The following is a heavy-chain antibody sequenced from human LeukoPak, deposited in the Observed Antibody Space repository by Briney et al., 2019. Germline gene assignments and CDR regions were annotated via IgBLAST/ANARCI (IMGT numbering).Heavy chain of an antibody. Sequence: SETLSLTCAVSGGSFSGYYWSWIRQPPGKGLEWIGEINHSGSTNYNPSLKSRVTISVDTSKNQFSLKLSSVTAADTAVYYCARGRRVSYYDFWSGYYGAFDIWGQGTMVTVSS. V-gene: IGHV4-34*01. CDR1: GGSFSGYY. D-gene: IGHD3-3*01. CDR2: INHSGST. J-gene: IGHJ3*02. CDR3: ARGRRVSYYDFWSGYYGAFDI.